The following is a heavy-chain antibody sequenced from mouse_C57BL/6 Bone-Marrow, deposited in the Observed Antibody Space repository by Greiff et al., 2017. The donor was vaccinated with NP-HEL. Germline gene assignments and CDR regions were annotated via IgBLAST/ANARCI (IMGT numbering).Heavy chain of an antibody. CDR2: IFPGSGST. J-gene: IGHJ1*03. D-gene: IGHD1-1*01. CDR1: GYTFTDYY. Sequence: VHLVESGPELVKPGASVKISCKASGYTFTDYYINWVKQRPGQGLEWIGWIFPGSGSTYYNEKFKGKATLTVDKSSSTAYMLLSSLTSEDSAVYFCARRGITTVVARYFDVWGTGTTVTVSS. CDR3: ARRGITTVVARYFDV. V-gene: IGHV1-75*01.